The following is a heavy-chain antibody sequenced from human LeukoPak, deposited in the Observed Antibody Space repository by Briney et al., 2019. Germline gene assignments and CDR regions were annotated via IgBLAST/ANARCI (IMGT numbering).Heavy chain of an antibody. D-gene: IGHD3-3*01. V-gene: IGHV1-18*01. Sequence: ASVKVSCKASGYTFTSYGISWVRRAPGQGLEWMGWISAYNGNTNYAQKLQGRVTMTTDTSTSTAYMELRSLRSDDTAVYYCARDRYYDFWSGYQFDPWGQGTLVTVSS. CDR1: GYTFTSYG. CDR2: ISAYNGNT. CDR3: ARDRYYDFWSGYQFDP. J-gene: IGHJ5*02.